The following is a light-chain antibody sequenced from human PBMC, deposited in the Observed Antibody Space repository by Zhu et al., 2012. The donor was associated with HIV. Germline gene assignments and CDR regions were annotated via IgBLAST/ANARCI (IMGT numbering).Light chain of an antibody. CDR3: QQRSSWPLT. J-gene: IGKJ4*01. CDR1: QNVRNRY. V-gene: IGKV3-11*01. Sequence: EIVLTQSPGTLSLSPGESATLSCRASQNVRNRYLAWYQQRPGEAPRLLIYDTSKRATGIPARFSGSGSGTDFTLTISSLEPEDFALYYCQQRSSWPLTFGGGTKVEIK. CDR2: DTS.